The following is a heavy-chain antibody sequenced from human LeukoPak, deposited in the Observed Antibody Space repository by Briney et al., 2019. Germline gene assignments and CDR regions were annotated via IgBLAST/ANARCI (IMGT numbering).Heavy chain of an antibody. CDR2: IYYSGST. CDR3: ARGWGGEAAAGTSHPYYFDY. D-gene: IGHD6-13*01. Sequence: SETLSLTCTVSGGSISSYYWSWIRQPPGKGLEWIGYIYYSGSTNYNPSLKSRVTISVDTSKNQFSLKLSSVTAADTAVYYCARGWGGEAAAGTSHPYYFDYWGQGTLVTVSS. CDR1: GGSISSYY. V-gene: IGHV4-59*01. J-gene: IGHJ4*02.